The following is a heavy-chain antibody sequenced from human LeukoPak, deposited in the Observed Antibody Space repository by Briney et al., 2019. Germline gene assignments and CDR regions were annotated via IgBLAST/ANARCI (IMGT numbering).Heavy chain of an antibody. CDR3: AKGPLIEVAGTTWDY. V-gene: IGHV3-11*01. J-gene: IGHJ4*02. CDR1: GFTFSDYY. CDR2: ISSSGSTI. Sequence: GGSLRLSCAASGFTFSDYYMSWIRQAPGKGLEWVSYISSSGSTIYYADSVKGRFTISRDNSKNTLYLQMNSLRVEDTAVYYCAKGPLIEVAGTTWDYWGQGTLVTVSS. D-gene: IGHD6-19*01.